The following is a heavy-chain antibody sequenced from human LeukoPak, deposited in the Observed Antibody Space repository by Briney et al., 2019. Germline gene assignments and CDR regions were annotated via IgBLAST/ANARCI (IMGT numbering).Heavy chain of an antibody. Sequence: SETLSLTCAVYGGSFSGDYWGWIRQPAGKILEWIGRIYTSGSTNYNPSFKSRVTMSEDTPKNQFSLKLSSVTAADTAVYYCARGVDVLRYFDWLFMDWFDPWGQGTLVTVSS. CDR3: ARGVDVLRYFDWLFMDWFDP. J-gene: IGHJ5*02. CDR1: GGSFSGDY. D-gene: IGHD3-9*01. CDR2: IYTSGST. V-gene: IGHV4-59*10.